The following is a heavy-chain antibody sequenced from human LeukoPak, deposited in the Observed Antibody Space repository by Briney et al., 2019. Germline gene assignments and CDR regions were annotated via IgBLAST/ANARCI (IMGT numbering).Heavy chain of an antibody. V-gene: IGHV4-39*07. CDR1: GGSISSSSYY. CDR3: ARTEMATPGLFDY. Sequence: PSETLSLTCTVSGGSISSSSYYWGWIRQPPGKGLEWIGSIYYSGSTYYNPSLKSRVTISVDTSKNQFSLKLSSVTAADTAVYYCARTEMATPGLFDYWGQGTLVTVSS. J-gene: IGHJ4*02. CDR2: IYYSGST. D-gene: IGHD5-24*01.